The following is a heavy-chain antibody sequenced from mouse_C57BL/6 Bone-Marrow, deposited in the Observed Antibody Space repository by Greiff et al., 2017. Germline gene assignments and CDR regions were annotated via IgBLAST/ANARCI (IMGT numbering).Heavy chain of an antibody. J-gene: IGHJ4*01. CDR3: ARKGLRRYAMDY. CDR2: ISSGSSTI. CDR1: GFTFSDYG. V-gene: IGHV5-17*01. D-gene: IGHD2-4*01. Sequence: EVKVEESGGGLVKPGGSLKLSCAASGFTFSDYGMHWVRQAPEKGLEWVAYISSGSSTIYYADTVKGRFTISSNHANNTLFLQMTSLRSDDAAMYYCARKGLRRYAMDYWGQGTSVTVSS.